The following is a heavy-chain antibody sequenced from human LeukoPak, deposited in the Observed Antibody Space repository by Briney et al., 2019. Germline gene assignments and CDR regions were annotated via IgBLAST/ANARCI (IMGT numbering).Heavy chain of an antibody. J-gene: IGHJ6*02. CDR1: GFTVSSNY. Sequence: GGSLRLSCAASGFTVSSNYMGWIRQAPGKGLEWISYISSGGTTIHYADSVKGRFTISRDNAKNSLYLQLSSLKTEDTAVYYCARDKQKIRTRDTSYFYFYYGMDVWGHGTTVTVSS. V-gene: IGHV3-11*01. CDR2: ISSGGTTI. CDR3: ARDKQKIRTRDTSYFYFYYGMDV. D-gene: IGHD2-21*02.